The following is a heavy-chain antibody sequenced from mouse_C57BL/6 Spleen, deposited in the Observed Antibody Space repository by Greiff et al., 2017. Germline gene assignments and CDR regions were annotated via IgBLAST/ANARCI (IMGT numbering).Heavy chain of an antibody. CDR3: AREPSLGDYFDY. J-gene: IGHJ2*01. D-gene: IGHD4-1*01. CDR1: GYTFTSYW. Sequence: VQLQQSGTELVKPGASVKLSCKASGYTFTSYWMHWVKQRPGQGLEWIGNINPSNGGTNYNEKFKSKATLTVDKSSSTAYMQLSSLTSEDSAVYYCAREPSLGDYFDYWGQGTTLTVSS. CDR2: INPSNGGT. V-gene: IGHV1-53*01.